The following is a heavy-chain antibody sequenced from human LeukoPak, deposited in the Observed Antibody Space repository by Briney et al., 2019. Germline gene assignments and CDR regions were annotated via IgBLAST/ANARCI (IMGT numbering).Heavy chain of an antibody. V-gene: IGHV4-38-2*01. CDR2: IYHSGST. CDR1: GYSISSGYY. D-gene: IGHD2-15*01. CDR3: ASYCSGGSCYNYHAFDI. J-gene: IGHJ3*02. Sequence: PSETLSLTSAVSGYSISSGYYWGWIRQPPGKGLEWIGSIYHSGSTYYNPSLKSRVTISVDTSKNQFSLKLSSVTAADTAVYYCASYCSGGSCYNYHAFDIWGQGTMVTVSS.